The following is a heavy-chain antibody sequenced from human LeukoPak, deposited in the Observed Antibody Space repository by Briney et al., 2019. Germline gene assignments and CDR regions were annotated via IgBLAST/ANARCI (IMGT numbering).Heavy chain of an antibody. Sequence: ASVKVSCKASVYTFTGYYMHWVRQTPGQRLEWMGWINPNSGGTNYAQKFQGRVTMTRDTSISTAYMELSRLRSDDTAVYYCARDPSSSWYGGYNYWGQGTLVTVSS. V-gene: IGHV1-2*02. CDR2: INPNSGGT. CDR3: ARDPSSSWYGGYNY. D-gene: IGHD6-13*01. J-gene: IGHJ4*02. CDR1: VYTFTGYY.